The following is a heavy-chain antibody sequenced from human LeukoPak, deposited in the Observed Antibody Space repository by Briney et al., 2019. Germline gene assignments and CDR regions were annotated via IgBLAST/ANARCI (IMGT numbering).Heavy chain of an antibody. CDR1: GFTFSSYE. Sequence: PGGSLRLSCAASGFTFSSYEMNWVRQAPGKGLEWVSYISSSGSTMYYADSVKGRFTISRDNAKNSLYLQMNSLRAEDTAVYYCARALAVAGLVGYWGQGTLVTVSS. CDR2: ISSSGSTM. V-gene: IGHV3-48*03. D-gene: IGHD6-19*01. CDR3: ARALAVAGLVGY. J-gene: IGHJ4*02.